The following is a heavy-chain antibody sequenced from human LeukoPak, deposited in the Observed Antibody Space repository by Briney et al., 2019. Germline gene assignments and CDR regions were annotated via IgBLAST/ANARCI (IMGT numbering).Heavy chain of an antibody. D-gene: IGHD3-10*01. CDR1: GFTFSSYG. Sequence: PGGSLRLSCAASGFTFSSYGMHWVRQAPGKGLEWVAVIWYDGSNKYYADSVKGRFTISRDNSKNMLYLQMNSLRAEGTAVYYCARGGWDYYGSALFDYWGQGTLVTASS. V-gene: IGHV3-33*01. CDR3: ARGGWDYYGSALFDY. CDR2: IWYDGSNK. J-gene: IGHJ4*02.